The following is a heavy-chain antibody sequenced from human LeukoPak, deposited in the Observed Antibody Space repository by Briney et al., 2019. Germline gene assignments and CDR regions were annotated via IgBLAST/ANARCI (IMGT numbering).Heavy chain of an antibody. J-gene: IGHJ4*02. CDR1: GFTFSIYT. D-gene: IGHD5-18*01. CDR3: AREYSAMVIYY. CDR2: ISGTGTTR. V-gene: IGHV3-48*04. Sequence: GGSLRLSXAASGFTFSIYTMNWVRQPPGKGLEWLSYISGTGTTRYYADSVKGRFTISRDNAKNSLFLQMNSLRAEDKAVYYCAREYSAMVIYYWGQGTLVTVSS.